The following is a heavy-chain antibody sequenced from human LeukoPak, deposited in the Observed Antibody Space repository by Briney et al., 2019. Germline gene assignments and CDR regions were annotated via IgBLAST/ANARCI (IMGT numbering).Heavy chain of an antibody. V-gene: IGHV3-33*01. Sequence: GGSLRLSCAASGFTFRSYGMHWVRQAPGKGLEWVAVVWYDGSNKYYADSVKGRFTISRDNSNNTLYLQMNSLRAEDTAVYYCAIEVTTRIFDYWGQGTLVTVSS. CDR1: GFTFRSYG. D-gene: IGHD5-12*01. CDR3: AIEVTTRIFDY. CDR2: VWYDGSNK. J-gene: IGHJ4*02.